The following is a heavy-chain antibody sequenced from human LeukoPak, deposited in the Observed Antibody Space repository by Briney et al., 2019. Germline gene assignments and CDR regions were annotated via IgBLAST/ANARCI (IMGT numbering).Heavy chain of an antibody. D-gene: IGHD6-6*01. V-gene: IGHV4-59*01. Sequence: SETLSLTCTVSAGSINNYYWRWIRQPPGKGLEWIGYIYYSGSTNYNPSLKSRVTISVDTSKKQVSLNLSSVTAADTAVYYCARVAARYVGMDVWGQGTTVTVSS. J-gene: IGHJ6*02. CDR3: ARVAARYVGMDV. CDR2: IYYSGST. CDR1: AGSINNYY.